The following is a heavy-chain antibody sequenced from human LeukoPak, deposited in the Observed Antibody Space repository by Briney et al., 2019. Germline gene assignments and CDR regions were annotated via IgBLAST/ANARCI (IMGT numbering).Heavy chain of an antibody. J-gene: IGHJ4*02. D-gene: IGHD3-10*01. V-gene: IGHV1-2*02. Sequence: ASVKVSCKASGYTLTDYYMHWVRQAPGQRLEWMGWISPNSGGTNYAQNFQGRVTMTRDTSVSTAYMELSSLRSDDTAVYYCASGSSDDLRSWFGELPSDYWGQGTLVTVSS. CDR1: GYTLTDYY. CDR2: ISPNSGGT. CDR3: ASGSSDDLRSWFGELPSDY.